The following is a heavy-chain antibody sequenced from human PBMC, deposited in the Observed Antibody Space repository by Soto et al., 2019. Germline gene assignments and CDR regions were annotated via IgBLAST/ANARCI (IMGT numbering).Heavy chain of an antibody. J-gene: IGHJ5*02. V-gene: IGHV3-53*01. CDR2: IYSGGST. CDR3: AKAPRAARGSGYLSWWFDP. D-gene: IGHD3-10*01. Sequence: PGGSLRLSCVVSGLTVSRNYMTWVRQAPGKGLECVSVIYSGGSTYSADSVKGRFTISRDNSKNTEYLLMNSLRVEDTAVYYCAKAPRAARGSGYLSWWFDPWGQGTLVTVSS. CDR1: GLTVSRNY.